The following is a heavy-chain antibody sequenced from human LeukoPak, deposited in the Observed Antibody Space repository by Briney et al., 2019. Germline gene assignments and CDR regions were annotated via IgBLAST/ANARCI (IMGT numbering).Heavy chain of an antibody. V-gene: IGHV5-51*01. CDR3: ATRPVLSYFDRLSPEEWWYWLAP. Sequence: GESLKISCKGSGYSFTSYWIGCVRQMPGKGLEWMGIIYPGDSDTRYSPSFQGQVTTSADKSICTAYLQWRRLKASDTAMYSCATRPVLSYFDRLSPEEWWYWLAPSGRGSLLSVSS. J-gene: IGHJ5*02. D-gene: IGHD3-9*01. CDR1: GYSFTSYW. CDR2: IYPGDSDT.